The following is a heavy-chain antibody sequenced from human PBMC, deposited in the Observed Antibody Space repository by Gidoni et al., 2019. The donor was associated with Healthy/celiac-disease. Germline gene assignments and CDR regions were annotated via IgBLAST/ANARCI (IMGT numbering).Heavy chain of an antibody. CDR1: GGSFSGYY. Sequence: QVQLQQWGAGLLKPSETLSLTCAVYGGSFSGYYWSWIRPPPGKGLEWIGEINHSGSTNYNPSLKSRVTISVDTSKNQFSLKLSSVTAADTAVYYCARGPGDIVVVPAATALDYWGQGTLVTVSS. CDR2: INHSGST. CDR3: ARGPGDIVVVPAATALDY. V-gene: IGHV4-34*01. J-gene: IGHJ4*02. D-gene: IGHD2-2*01.